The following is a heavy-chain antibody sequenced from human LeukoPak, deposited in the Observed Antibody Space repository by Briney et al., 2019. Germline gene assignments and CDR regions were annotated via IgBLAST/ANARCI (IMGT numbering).Heavy chain of an antibody. J-gene: IGHJ6*02. Sequence: GGSLRLPCAASGFTFSSYWMHWVRQAPGKGLVWVSRINSDGSSTNYGVSVKGRFTISRDNAKNTLYLQMKTPAGEDTAVYYCARHGSGGRSYGMDVWGQGTTVTVSS. CDR2: INSDGSST. CDR1: GFTFSSYW. CDR3: ARHGSGGRSYGMDV. V-gene: IGHV3-74*01. D-gene: IGHD2-15*01.